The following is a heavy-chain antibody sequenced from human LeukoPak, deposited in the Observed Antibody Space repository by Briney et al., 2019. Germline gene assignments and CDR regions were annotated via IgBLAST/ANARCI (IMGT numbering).Heavy chain of an antibody. CDR1: GFTFSSYE. D-gene: IGHD6-13*01. CDR3: AKDIAAAVLDP. J-gene: IGHJ5*02. V-gene: IGHV3-48*03. CDR2: ISSSGSTI. Sequence: GGSPRLSCAASGFTFSSYEMNWVRQAPGKGLEWVSYISSSGSTIYYADSVKGRFTISRDNAKNSLYLQMNSLRAEDTAVYYCAKDIAAAVLDPWGQGTLVTVSS.